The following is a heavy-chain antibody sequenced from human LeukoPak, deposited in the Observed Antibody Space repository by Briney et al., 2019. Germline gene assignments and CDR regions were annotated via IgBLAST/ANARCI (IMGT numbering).Heavy chain of an antibody. D-gene: IGHD6-19*01. Sequence: GGSLRLSCAASGFTFSSYSMNWVRQAPGKGLEWVSSISSSSSYIYYADSVKGRFTIPRDNAKNSLYLQMNSLRAEDTAVYYCARDHRIAVAGTELDYWGQGTLVTVSS. V-gene: IGHV3-21*01. CDR1: GFTFSSYS. CDR2: ISSSSSYI. CDR3: ARDHRIAVAGTELDY. J-gene: IGHJ4*02.